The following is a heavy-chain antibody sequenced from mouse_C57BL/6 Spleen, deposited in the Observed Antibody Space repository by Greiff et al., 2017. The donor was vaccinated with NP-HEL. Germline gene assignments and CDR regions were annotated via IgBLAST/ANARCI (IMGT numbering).Heavy chain of an antibody. CDR3: ARGGYDGCYGFAY. D-gene: IGHD2-3*01. Sequence: VQLKQSGPVLVKPGASVKMSCKASGYTFTDYYMNWVKQSHGKSLEWIGVINPYNVGTSYNQKFKGKATLTVDKSSSTAYMELNSLTSEDSAVYYCARGGYDGCYGFAYWGQGTLVTVSA. J-gene: IGHJ3*01. V-gene: IGHV1-19*01. CDR2: INPYNVGT. CDR1: GYTFTDYY.